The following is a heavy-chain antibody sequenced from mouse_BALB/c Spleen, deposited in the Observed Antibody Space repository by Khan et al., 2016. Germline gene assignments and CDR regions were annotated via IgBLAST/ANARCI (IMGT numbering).Heavy chain of an antibody. CDR1: GFNIKDTY. J-gene: IGHJ4*01. Sequence: VQLKESGAELVKPGASVKLSCTASGFNIKDTYMHWVKQRPEQGLEWIGRIDPANGNTKYDPKFQGKATITADTASNTAYLQLSSLTSEDTAVYYCARFEARGAMDYWGQGTSVAVSS. D-gene: IGHD3-1*01. CDR2: IDPANGNT. V-gene: IGHV14-3*02. CDR3: ARFEARGAMDY.